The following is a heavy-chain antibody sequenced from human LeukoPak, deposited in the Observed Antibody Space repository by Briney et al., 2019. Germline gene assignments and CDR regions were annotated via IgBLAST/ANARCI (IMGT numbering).Heavy chain of an antibody. J-gene: IGHJ4*02. V-gene: IGHV5-51*01. D-gene: IGHD4-4*01. CDR3: ARAGTSNYRFFDS. CDR1: GYSFTDYW. Sequence: GESLKISCKASGYSFTDYWIGWVRQMPGKGLEWMGIIYPSDSDIRYSPSFQGQVTISADKSINTAYLQWSSLKASDTAIYYCARAGTSNYRFFDSWGQGTLVTVSS. CDR2: IYPSDSDI.